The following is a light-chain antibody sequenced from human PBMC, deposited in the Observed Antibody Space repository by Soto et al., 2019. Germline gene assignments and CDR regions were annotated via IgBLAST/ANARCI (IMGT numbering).Light chain of an antibody. CDR1: QGITSY. CDR3: RQLYSHPLT. CDR2: SAA. J-gene: IGKJ4*01. Sequence: IQLSLSPSSLSAYIRDRVTITCRASQGITSYLASYQQRPGKAPGLLIYSAATLLSGVPSRFSGSGYGTDFSLTISNLQPEDFATYYCRQLYSHPLTFGGGTKVDIK. V-gene: IGKV1-9*01.